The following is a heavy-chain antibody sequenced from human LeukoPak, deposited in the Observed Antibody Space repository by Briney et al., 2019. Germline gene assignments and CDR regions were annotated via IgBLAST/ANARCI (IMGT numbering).Heavy chain of an antibody. Sequence: PGGSLRLSCAASGFTFSSYAMSWVRQAPGKGLEWVSAISSSGGSTYYADSVKGRFTISRDNSKNTLYLQMNSLRAEDTAVYYCANQYYYGSGRPKRRYYFDYWGQGTLVTVSS. CDR1: GFTFSSYA. J-gene: IGHJ4*02. D-gene: IGHD3-10*01. CDR3: ANQYYYGSGRPKRRYYFDY. CDR2: ISSSGGST. V-gene: IGHV3-23*01.